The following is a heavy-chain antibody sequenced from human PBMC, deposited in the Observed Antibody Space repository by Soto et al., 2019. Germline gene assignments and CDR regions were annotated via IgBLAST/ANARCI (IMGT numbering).Heavy chain of an antibody. CDR2: ISTDNGNT. J-gene: IGHJ6*02. CDR1: GYTFINYG. CDR3: ARGSVLGGSEDYGMDV. Sequence: QVQLVQSASEVKTPGASVKVSCTASGYTFINYGITWVRLAPGQGLAWMGWISTDNGNTRYAQNLQGRVTMTADTSTSTAYMELGSLRSDDTAVYYCARGSVLGGSEDYGMDVWGQGAPVTVSS. D-gene: IGHD1-26*01. V-gene: IGHV1-18*01.